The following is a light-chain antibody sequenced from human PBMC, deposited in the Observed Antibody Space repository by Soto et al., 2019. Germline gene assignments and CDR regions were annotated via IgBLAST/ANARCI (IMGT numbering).Light chain of an antibody. J-gene: IGLJ1*01. CDR3: SSNAGNNTYV. V-gene: IGLV2-8*01. Sequence: QSVLTQPPSASGSPGQSVAISCTGTSSDVGGQNYVSWYQQHPGKAPKLIIYAVTERPSGVPDRFSGSKSGNTASLTVSGLQTEDEAAYYCSSNAGNNTYVFGTGTKVTVL. CDR2: AVT. CDR1: SSDVGGQNY.